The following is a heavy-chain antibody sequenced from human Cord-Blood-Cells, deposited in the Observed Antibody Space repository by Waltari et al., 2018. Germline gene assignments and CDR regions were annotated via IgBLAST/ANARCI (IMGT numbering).Heavy chain of an antibody. D-gene: IGHD2-8*02. CDR3: TTGGGWWSAVDY. J-gene: IGHJ4*02. CDR1: GFTFSNAW. V-gene: IGHV3-15*01. CDR2: INSKTDGGKT. Sequence: EVQLVESGGGLVKPGGSLRLSCAASGFTFSNAWMSWVRQAPGKGLEGDGRINSKTDGGKTDYAAPVKGRFTISRDDSKNTLYLQMNSLKTEDAAVYYGTTGGGWWSAVDYWGQGTLVTVAS.